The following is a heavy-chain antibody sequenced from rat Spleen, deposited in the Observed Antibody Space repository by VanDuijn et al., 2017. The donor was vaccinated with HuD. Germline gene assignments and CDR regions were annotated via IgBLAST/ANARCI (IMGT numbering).Heavy chain of an antibody. CDR1: GFTFSNYD. J-gene: IGHJ3*01. D-gene: IGHD4-1*01. CDR2: ISISGDNT. V-gene: IGHV5-25*01. Sequence: EVQLVESGGGLVQPGRSLKLSCAASGFTFSNYDMAWVRQAPTQGLEWVASISISGDNTYYRDSVKGRFTVSRDNAKSTLYLQMDSLRSEDTATYSCARLGGLYNWFAFWGQGTLVTVSS. CDR3: ARLGGLYNWFAF.